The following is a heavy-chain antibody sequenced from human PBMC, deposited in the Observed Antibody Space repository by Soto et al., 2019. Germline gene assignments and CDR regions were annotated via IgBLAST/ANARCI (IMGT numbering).Heavy chain of an antibody. CDR1: GGSISSSSYY. CDR3: ASTYSSGWYSVDY. J-gene: IGHJ4*02. CDR2: IYYSGST. V-gene: IGHV4-39*01. Sequence: SETLSLTCTVSGGSISSSSYYRGWIRQPPGKGLEWIGSIYYSGSTYYNPSLKSRVTISVDTSKNQFSLKLSSVTAADTAVYYCASTYSSGWYSVDYWGQGTLVTVSS. D-gene: IGHD6-19*01.